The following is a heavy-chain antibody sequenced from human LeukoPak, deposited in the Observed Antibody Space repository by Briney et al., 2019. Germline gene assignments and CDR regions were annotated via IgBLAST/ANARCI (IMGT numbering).Heavy chain of an antibody. D-gene: IGHD6-25*01. CDR1: GGTFNSYA. CDR3: ARDWRLTNDAFDI. CDR2: IIPIFGTT. V-gene: IGHV1-69*06. Sequence: ASVKVSCKASGGTFNSYAISWVRQAPGQGLEWMGGIIPIFGTTNYAQKFQGRVTITADKSTSTAYMELSSLRSDDTAVYYCARDWRLTNDAFDIWGQGTMVTVSS. J-gene: IGHJ3*02.